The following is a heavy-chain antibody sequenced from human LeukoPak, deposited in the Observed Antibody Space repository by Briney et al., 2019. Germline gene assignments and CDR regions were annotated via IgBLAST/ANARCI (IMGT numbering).Heavy chain of an antibody. V-gene: IGHV1-18*01. CDR2: ISAYNGNT. CDR1: GYTFTSSR. CDR3: AKAEWGSGSSGYYYYYYMDV. J-gene: IGHJ6*03. Sequence: ASVKVSCKASGYTFTSSRISWVRQAPGQGLEWMGWISAYNGNTNYAQKPQGRVTMTRNTSISTAYMELSSLRSEDTAVYYCAKAEWGSGSSGYYYYYYMDVWGKGTTVTISS. D-gene: IGHD3-10*01.